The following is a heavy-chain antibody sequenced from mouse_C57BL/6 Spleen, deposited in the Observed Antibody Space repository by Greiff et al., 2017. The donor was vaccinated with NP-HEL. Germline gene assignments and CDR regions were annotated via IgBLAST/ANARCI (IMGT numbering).Heavy chain of an antibody. CDR2: INPSTGGT. Sequence: DVQLQESGPELVKPGASVKISCKASGYSFTGYYMNWVKQSPEKSLEWIGEINPSTGGTTYNQKFKAKATLTVDKSSSTAYMQLKSLTSEDSAVYYCASRLLLYAWFAYWGQGTLVTVSA. D-gene: IGHD1-1*01. J-gene: IGHJ3*01. CDR3: ASRLLLYAWFAY. V-gene: IGHV1-42*01. CDR1: GYSFTGYY.